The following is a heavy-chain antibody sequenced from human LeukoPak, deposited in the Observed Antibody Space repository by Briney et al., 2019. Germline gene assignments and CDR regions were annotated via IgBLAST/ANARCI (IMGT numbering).Heavy chain of an antibody. J-gene: IGHJ4*02. CDR2: ISGSGGST. D-gene: IGHD2-15*01. CDR1: GFTFSSYA. Sequence: PGGSLRLSCAASGFTFSSYAMSWVRQAPGKGLEWVSAISGSGGSTYYADSVKGRFTISRDNSKNTLYLQMNSLRAEDTAVYYCAKDSRSVVVAANPIDYWGQGTLVTVSS. V-gene: IGHV3-23*01. CDR3: AKDSRSVVVAANPIDY.